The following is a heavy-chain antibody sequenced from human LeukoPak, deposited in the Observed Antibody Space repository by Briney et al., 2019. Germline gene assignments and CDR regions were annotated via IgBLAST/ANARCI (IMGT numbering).Heavy chain of an antibody. CDR1: GFTFSICA. CDR2: IRYDRSNK. D-gene: IGHD3-10*01. Sequence: GGSLRLSCAASGFTFSICAMHWVRQAPGKGLEWVAFIRYDRSNKYYADSVKGRFTISRDNSKNTLYLQMNSLRAEDTAVYYCAKGGTLWFGELDDAFDIWGQGTMVTVSS. J-gene: IGHJ3*02. CDR3: AKGGTLWFGELDDAFDI. V-gene: IGHV3-30*02.